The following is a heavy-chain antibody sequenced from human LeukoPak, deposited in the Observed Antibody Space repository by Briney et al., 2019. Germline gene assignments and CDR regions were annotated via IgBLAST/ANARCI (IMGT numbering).Heavy chain of an antibody. J-gene: IGHJ4*02. CDR1: GFTFSSYG. V-gene: IGHV3-23*01. CDR2: ISGSGGST. D-gene: IGHD6-19*01. CDR3: AKESSGWPQGGYFDY. Sequence: GRSLRLSCAASGFTFSSYGMHWVRQAPGKGLEWVSAISGSGGSTYYADSVKGRFTISRDNSKNTLYLQMNSLRAEDTAVYYCAKESSGWPQGGYFDYWGQGTLVTVSS.